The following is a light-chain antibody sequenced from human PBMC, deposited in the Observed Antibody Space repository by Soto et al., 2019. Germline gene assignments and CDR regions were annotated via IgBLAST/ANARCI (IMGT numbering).Light chain of an antibody. V-gene: IGKV3-11*01. Sequence: EIVLTKSYAPLSLSPGERAPLAWRASQSVTSNALAWYQQNPGQAHRLLIYGVSSRATGIPDRFSGRGSGTDFTLTISSLEPEDFAVYYCQQRSKWPLTVGGGTKVEI. CDR2: GVS. CDR1: QSVTSN. CDR3: QQRSKWPLT. J-gene: IGKJ4*01.